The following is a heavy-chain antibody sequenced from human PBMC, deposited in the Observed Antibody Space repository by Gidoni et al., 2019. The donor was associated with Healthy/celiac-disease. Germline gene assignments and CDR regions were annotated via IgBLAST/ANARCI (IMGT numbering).Heavy chain of an antibody. CDR2: IYYSGST. D-gene: IGHD3-9*01. CDR3: ASFGCDDILTGYSPFDY. J-gene: IGHJ4*02. Sequence: QVQLQESGPGLVKPSETLSLTCTVSGGSISSYYWSWIRHPPGKGLEWIGYIYYSGSTNYNPSLKSRVNISVDTSKNQFYLKLSSVTAADTAVYYWASFGCDDILTGYSPFDYWGQGTLVTVSS. CDR1: GGSISSYY. V-gene: IGHV4-59*01.